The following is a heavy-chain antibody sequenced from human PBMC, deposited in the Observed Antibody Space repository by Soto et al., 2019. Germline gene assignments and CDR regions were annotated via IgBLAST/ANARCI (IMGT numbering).Heavy chain of an antibody. D-gene: IGHD6-13*01. CDR3: ARESSGSCHDY. V-gene: IGHV1-18*01. J-gene: IGHJ4*02. Sequence: ASVKVSCKASGYTFSSYGISWVRQAPGQGLEGMGWISAYNGNTNYAQKLQGRVTMTTDTSTSTAYMELRSLRSDDTAVYYCARESSGSCHDYWAREPWSPSPQ. CDR2: ISAYNGNT. CDR1: GYTFSSYG.